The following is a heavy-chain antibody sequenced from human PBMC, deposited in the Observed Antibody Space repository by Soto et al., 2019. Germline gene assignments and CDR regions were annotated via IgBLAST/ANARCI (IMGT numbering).Heavy chain of an antibody. CDR3: ARSVKEQLTNDY. V-gene: IGHV3-53*02. Sequence: EVQLVETGGGLIQPGGSLRLSCAASGFTVSSNYMSWVRQAPGKGLEWVSVIYSGGSTYYADSVKGRFTIARDNSKNTVYLQRNSLRAEDTAVYYCARSVKEQLTNDYWGQGTLVTVSS. CDR1: GFTVSSNY. J-gene: IGHJ4*02. D-gene: IGHD6-13*01. CDR2: IYSGGST.